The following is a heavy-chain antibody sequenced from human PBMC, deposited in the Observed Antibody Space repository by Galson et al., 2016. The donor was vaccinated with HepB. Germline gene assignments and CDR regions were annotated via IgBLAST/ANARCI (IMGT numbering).Heavy chain of an antibody. V-gene: IGHV3-30*18. D-gene: IGHD2-15*01. CDR3: AKVGLIRRGVARHFDD. J-gene: IGHJ4*02. Sequence: SLRLSCAASGFTFSSYYMRWIRQAPGKGLEWMAYISQDGSNKDYADSVKGRFTISRDTSKNTLYLQMNSLRAEDTAVYYCAKVGLIRRGVARHFDDWGQGPLVTISS. CDR1: GFTFSSYY. CDR2: ISQDGSNK.